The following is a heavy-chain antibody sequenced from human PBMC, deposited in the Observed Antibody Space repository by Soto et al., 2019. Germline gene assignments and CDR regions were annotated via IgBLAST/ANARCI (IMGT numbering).Heavy chain of an antibody. J-gene: IGHJ3*02. Sequence: EVQLVESGGGLVQPGGSLRLSCAASRFTFSTYWMHWVRQAPGKGLVWVSRINSDGTGTSYADSVKGRITISRDNSKNTRHLQMNSLRSEDTAVYYCAGDSSGYSYDAFDIWGQGTMVTVSS. CDR2: INSDGTGT. CDR1: RFTFSTYW. CDR3: AGDSSGYSYDAFDI. D-gene: IGHD3-22*01. V-gene: IGHV3-74*01.